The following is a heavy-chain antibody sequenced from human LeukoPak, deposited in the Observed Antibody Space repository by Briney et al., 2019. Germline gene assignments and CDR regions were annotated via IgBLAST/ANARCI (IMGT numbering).Heavy chain of an antibody. D-gene: IGHD2-15*01. J-gene: IGHJ1*01. CDR1: GFTFSSYA. CDR3: ASPGYCSGSICYSGYLQH. Sequence: GSLRLSCAASGFTFSSYAMSWVRQAPGKGLEWVSAISGSGGSTYYADSVKGRFTISRDNSKNTLYLQMNSLRVEDTAVYYCASPGYCSGSICYSGYLQHWGQGTLVTVSS. CDR2: ISGSGGST. V-gene: IGHV3-23*01.